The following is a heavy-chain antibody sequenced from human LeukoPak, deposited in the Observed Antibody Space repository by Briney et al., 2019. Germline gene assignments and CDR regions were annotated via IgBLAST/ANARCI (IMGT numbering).Heavy chain of an antibody. CDR1: GGSISSYY. J-gene: IGHJ3*02. V-gene: IGHV4-59*01. Sequence: SETLSLTCTVSGGSISSYYWSWIRQPPGKGLEWIGYIYYSGSTNYNPSLKSRVTISVDTSKNQFSLKLSSVTAADTAVYYCASVSRSSGYAFDIWGQGTMVTVSS. CDR3: ASVSRSSGYAFDI. D-gene: IGHD6-19*01. CDR2: IYYSGST.